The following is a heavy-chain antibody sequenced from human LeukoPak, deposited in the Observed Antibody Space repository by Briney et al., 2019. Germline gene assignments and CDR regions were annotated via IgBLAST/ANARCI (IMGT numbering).Heavy chain of an antibody. Sequence: ASVKVSCKASGYTFTGYYMHWVRQAPGQGLEWMGWIIPNSGGTNYARKFQGRVTMTRDTSISTAYMELSRLRSDDTAVYYCARDRSNYAGSYFFDYWGQGSLVTVSS. J-gene: IGHJ4*02. CDR1: GYTFTGYY. CDR2: IIPNSGGT. V-gene: IGHV1-2*02. D-gene: IGHD4-11*01. CDR3: ARDRSNYAGSYFFDY.